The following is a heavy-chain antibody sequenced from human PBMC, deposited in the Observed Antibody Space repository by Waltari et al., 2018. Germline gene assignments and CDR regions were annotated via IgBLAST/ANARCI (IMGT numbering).Heavy chain of an antibody. V-gene: IGHV4-4*02. CDR2: IHRSGRN. J-gene: IGHJ4*02. Sequence: QLQLQESGPGLVQPSGTLSLTCTVPGDSLNCNSWWSWVRQPPEKVLEWIGQIHRSGRNNYNPSLESRVTISLDTSNRQFSLKLTSTTAADTAVYYCARDRGIGLYFDSWGQGTVVTVSP. CDR1: GDSLNCNSW. CDR3: ARDRGIGLYFDS. D-gene: IGHD1-26*01.